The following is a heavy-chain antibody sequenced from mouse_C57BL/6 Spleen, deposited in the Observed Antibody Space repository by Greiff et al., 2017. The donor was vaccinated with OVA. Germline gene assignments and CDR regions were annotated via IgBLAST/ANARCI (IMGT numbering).Heavy chain of an antibody. CDR2: ISYDGSN. Sequence: VQLQQSGPGLVKPSQSLSLTCSVTGYSITSGYYWNWIRQFPGNKLEWMGYISYDGSNNYNPSLKNRISITRDTSKNQFFLKLNSVTTEDTATYYCARSFYDGYYGYWGQGTTLTVSS. D-gene: IGHD2-3*01. V-gene: IGHV3-6*01. CDR3: ARSFYDGYYGY. CDR1: GYSITSGYY. J-gene: IGHJ2*01.